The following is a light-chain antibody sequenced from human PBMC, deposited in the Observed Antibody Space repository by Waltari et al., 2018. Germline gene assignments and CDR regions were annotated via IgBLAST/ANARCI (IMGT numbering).Light chain of an antibody. CDR2: CAS. CDR3: QQYNNWPPRT. V-gene: IGKV3-15*01. Sequence: EIVMTQSPATLSVSPGERATLSCRASQSVSSNLAWYQQKPGKPPSLLIYCASTRATGIPARFSGSGSGTDFTLTISSMQSEDFAVYYCQQYNNWPPRTFGQGTKVEIK. CDR1: QSVSSN. J-gene: IGKJ1*01.